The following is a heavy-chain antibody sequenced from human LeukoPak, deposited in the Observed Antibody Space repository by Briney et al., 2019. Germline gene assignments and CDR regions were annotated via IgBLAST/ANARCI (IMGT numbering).Heavy chain of an antibody. CDR3: ARENIVVVPAAIRALGGYMDV. CDR1: GGSISSYY. Sequence: SETLSLTCTVSGGSISSYYWSWIRQPPGKGLEWIGYIYYSGSTNYNPSLKSRVTISVDTSKNQFSLKLSSVTAADTAVYYCARENIVVVPAAIRALGGYMDVWGKGTTVTISS. J-gene: IGHJ6*03. CDR2: IYYSGST. V-gene: IGHV4-59*01. D-gene: IGHD2-2*01.